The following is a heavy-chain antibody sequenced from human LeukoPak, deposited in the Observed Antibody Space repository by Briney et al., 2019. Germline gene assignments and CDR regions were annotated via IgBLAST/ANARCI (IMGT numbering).Heavy chain of an antibody. J-gene: IGHJ4*02. CDR3: ARGSGWYDKSLDY. CDR1: GGSFSGYY. Sequence: PSETLSLTCAVYGGSFSGYYWSWIRQPPGKGLEWIGEINHSGSTNYNPSLKSRVTISVDTSKNQFSLKLSSVTAADTAVYYCARGSGWYDKSLDYWGQGTLVTVSS. V-gene: IGHV4-34*01. CDR2: INHSGST. D-gene: IGHD6-19*01.